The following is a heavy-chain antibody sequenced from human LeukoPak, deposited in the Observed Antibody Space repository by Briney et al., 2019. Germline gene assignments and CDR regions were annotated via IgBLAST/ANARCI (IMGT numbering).Heavy chain of an antibody. D-gene: IGHD3-22*01. J-gene: IGHJ4*02. CDR3: ARLYYYDSSGYSDY. CDR2: ISSSSSTI. V-gene: IGHV3-48*01. Sequence: PGGSLRLSCAASGFTFSSYSMNWVRQAPGKGLEWVSYISSSSSTIYYADSVKGRFTISRDNAKNSLYLQMNSLGAEDTAVYYCARLYYYDSSGYSDYWGQGTLVTVSS. CDR1: GFTFSSYS.